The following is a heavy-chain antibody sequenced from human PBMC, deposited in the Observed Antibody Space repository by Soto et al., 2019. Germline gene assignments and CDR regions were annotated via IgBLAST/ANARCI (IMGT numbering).Heavy chain of an antibody. Sequence: QVQLVQSGAEVKKPGASVKVSCKASGYTFTSHGISWVRQAPGQGLEWMGWISVYNGNTNYAQKLPGRAPXTXDXXTSTAYMELRSLRSDDTAVYYCARHSIAAAGPFDYWGQGTLVTVSS. V-gene: IGHV1-18*01. D-gene: IGHD6-13*01. CDR3: ARHSIAAAGPFDY. J-gene: IGHJ4*02. CDR2: ISVYNGNT. CDR1: GYTFTSHG.